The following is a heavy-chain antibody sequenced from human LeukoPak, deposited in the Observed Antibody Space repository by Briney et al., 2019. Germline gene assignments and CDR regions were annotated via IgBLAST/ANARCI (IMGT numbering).Heavy chain of an antibody. CDR3: ARGPLGLQDIVVVPAAIPFDP. J-gene: IGHJ5*02. CDR2: ISSSGSTI. V-gene: IGHV3-11*01. CDR1: GFTFSDYY. Sequence: GGSLRLFCAASGFTFSDYYMRWIRQAPGKGVEWVSYISSSGSTIYYADSVKGRFTISRDNAKNSLYLQMNSLRAEDTAVYYCARGPLGLQDIVVVPAAIPFDPWGQGTLVTVSS. D-gene: IGHD2-2*01.